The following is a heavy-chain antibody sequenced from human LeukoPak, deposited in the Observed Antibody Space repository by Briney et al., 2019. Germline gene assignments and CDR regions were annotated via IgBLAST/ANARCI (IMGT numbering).Heavy chain of an antibody. D-gene: IGHD1-20*01. CDR2: INVGTGNT. CDR1: GYTFTSRA. CDR3: ARDGITGTHFGY. V-gene: IGHV1-3*01. Sequence: WASVKVSCKASGYTFTSRAIHWVRQAPGQRLEWTGWINVGTGNTKYSQTFQDRVSITSDTSTSTAYMELRSLRSDDTAVYYCARDGITGTHFGYWGQGTLVTGSS. J-gene: IGHJ4*02.